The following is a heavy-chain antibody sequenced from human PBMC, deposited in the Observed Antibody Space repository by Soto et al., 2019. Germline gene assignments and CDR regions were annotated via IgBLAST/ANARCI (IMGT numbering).Heavy chain of an antibody. J-gene: IGHJ6*02. CDR3: ARIGCTGGNCRPYAYYALDV. D-gene: IGHD2-15*01. Sequence: GSLILSCAASGFTFSSYAMSWVRQAPGKGLELVSAISGSGGSTYYAASVRGRLTVSRYNSRDKLYLQMNRLRVEDTAVYYCARIGCTGGNCRPYAYYALDVWGQGTTVTVSS. CDR2: ISGSGGST. CDR1: GFTFSSYA. V-gene: IGHV3-23*01.